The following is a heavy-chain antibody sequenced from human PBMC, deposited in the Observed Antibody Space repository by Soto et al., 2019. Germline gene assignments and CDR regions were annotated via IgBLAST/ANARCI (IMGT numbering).Heavy chain of an antibody. D-gene: IGHD2-8*01. CDR2: ISGYNGDT. V-gene: IGHV1-18*01. CDR3: AKNGQPPYYYYGMDV. CDR1: GYTFTNFG. J-gene: IGHJ6*02. Sequence: ASVKVSCKASGYTFTNFGISWVRQAPGQGLEWMGWISGYNGDTNYAQKVQGRVTMTIDTSTYTAYMELRSLTSDDTAIYYCAKNGQPPYYYYGMDVWGQGTTVTVSS.